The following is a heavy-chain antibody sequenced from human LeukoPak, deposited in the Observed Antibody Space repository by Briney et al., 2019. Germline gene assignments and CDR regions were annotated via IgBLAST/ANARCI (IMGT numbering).Heavy chain of an antibody. CDR3: VKPRGYSSSWYYFDY. CDR2: ISSNGGST. V-gene: IGHV3-64D*06. CDR1: GFTFSSYA. Sequence: PGGSLRLSCSASGFTFSSYAMHWVRQAPGKGLECVSAISSNGGSTYYADSVKGRFTISRDNSKNTLYLQMSSLRAEDTAVYYCVKPRGYSSSWYYFDYWGQGTLVTVSS. D-gene: IGHD6-13*01. J-gene: IGHJ4*02.